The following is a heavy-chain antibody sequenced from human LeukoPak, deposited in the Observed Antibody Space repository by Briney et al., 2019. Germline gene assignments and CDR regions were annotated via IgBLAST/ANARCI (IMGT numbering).Heavy chain of an antibody. D-gene: IGHD1-7*01. J-gene: IGHJ4*02. CDR2: IYPGNSDT. V-gene: IGHV5-51*01. CDR1: GYTFTTYW. CDR3: VCDRGNFDSFDF. Sequence: GESLKISCQGSGYTFTTYWIGWVGQMPDKGLEWMGLIYPGNSDTRYSPSFHGQVTISADKSISTAYLQWSSLKASDTAVYSCVCDRGNFDSFDFWGQGTLVTVSS.